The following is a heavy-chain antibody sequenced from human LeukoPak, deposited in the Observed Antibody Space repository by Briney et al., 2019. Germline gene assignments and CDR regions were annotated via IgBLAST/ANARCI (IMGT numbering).Heavy chain of an antibody. J-gene: IGHJ6*02. CDR1: GGTFSSYA. CDR3: ARDPIQLWGPNYYYYGMDV. CDR2: IIPIFGTA. Sequence: SVKVSCTASGGTFSSYAISWVRQAPGQGLEWMGGIIPIFGTANYAQKFQGRVTITADESTSTAYMELSSLRSEDTAVYYCARDPIQLWGPNYYYYGMDVWGQGTTVTVSS. D-gene: IGHD5-18*01. V-gene: IGHV1-69*13.